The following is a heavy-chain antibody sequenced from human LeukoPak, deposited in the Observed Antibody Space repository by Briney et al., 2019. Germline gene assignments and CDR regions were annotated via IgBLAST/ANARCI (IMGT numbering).Heavy chain of an antibody. J-gene: IGHJ4*02. CDR2: ISSNGGST. V-gene: IGHV3-64D*06. D-gene: IGHD2-15*01. CDR1: GFTFSSYA. CDR3: VKERGYCSGGSCYFDY. Sequence: GGSLRLSCEGSGFTFSSYAMHWVRQAPGKGLEYVSAISSNGGSTYYADSVKGRFTISRDNSKNTLYLQMSSLRAEDTAVYYCVKERGYCSGGSCYFDYWGQGTLVTVSS.